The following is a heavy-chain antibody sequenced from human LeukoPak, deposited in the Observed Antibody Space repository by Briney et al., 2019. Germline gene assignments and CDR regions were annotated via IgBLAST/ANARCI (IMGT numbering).Heavy chain of an antibody. CDR3: VKASSSSPQYNWFDA. J-gene: IGHJ5*02. CDR2: VSGTGGRT. V-gene: IGHV3-23*01. D-gene: IGHD6-6*01. Sequence: SGGSLRLSCAASGFTFSTYAMSWVRQAPGKGLEWVSAVSGTGGRTYYADSVRGRFTISRDNSKNTLYLQMNSLRAEDTALYYCVKASSSSPQYNWFDAWGQGTLVTVSS. CDR1: GFTFSTYA.